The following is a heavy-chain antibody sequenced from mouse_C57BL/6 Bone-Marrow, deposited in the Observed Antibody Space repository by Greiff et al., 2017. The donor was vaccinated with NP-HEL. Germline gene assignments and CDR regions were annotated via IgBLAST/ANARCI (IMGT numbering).Heavy chain of an antibody. CDR2: IYPGGGYT. D-gene: IGHD3-1*01. J-gene: IGHJ2*01. CDR1: GYTFTNYW. V-gene: IGHV1-63*01. Sequence: QVQLQQSGAELVRPGTSVKMSCKASGYTFTNYWIGWAKQRPGHGLEWIGDIYPGGGYTNYNEKFKGKATLTADKSSSTASMQFSSLTSEASAIYYCARSGYLYYFDYWGQGTTLTVSS. CDR3: ARSGYLYYFDY.